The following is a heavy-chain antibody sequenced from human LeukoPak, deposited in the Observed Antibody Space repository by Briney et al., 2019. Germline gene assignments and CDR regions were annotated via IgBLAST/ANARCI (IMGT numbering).Heavy chain of an antibody. CDR3: ARDWAFDI. CDR2: IKQDGSEK. CDR1: GFKFSSNW. J-gene: IGHJ3*02. Sequence: GGSLRLSCAASGFKFSSNWMSWVRQAPGKGLEWVANIKQDGSEKYYVDSVKGRFTISRDNAKNSLYLQMNSLRAEDTAVYYCARDWAFDIWGQGTMVTVSS. V-gene: IGHV3-7*01.